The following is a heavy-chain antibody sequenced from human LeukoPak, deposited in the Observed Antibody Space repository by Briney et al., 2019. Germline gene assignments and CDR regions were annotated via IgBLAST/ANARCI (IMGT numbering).Heavy chain of an antibody. CDR1: GFTFGNYG. Sequence: GGSLRLSCAASGFTFGNYGMHWVRQAPGKGLEWVAVISDDGTNEYYVDSVKGRFTISRDNSKNTLYLQMNSLRAEDTAVYYCAKVGGSWELPHYYYYMDVWGKGTTVTVSS. V-gene: IGHV3-30*18. J-gene: IGHJ6*03. CDR2: ISDDGTNE. CDR3: AKVGGSWELPHYYYYMDV. D-gene: IGHD1-26*01.